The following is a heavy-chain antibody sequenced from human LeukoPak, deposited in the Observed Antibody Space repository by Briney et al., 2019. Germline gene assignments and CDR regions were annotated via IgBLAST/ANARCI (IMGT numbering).Heavy chain of an antibody. V-gene: IGHV4-38-2*02. CDR1: GYSISSGYC. Sequence: SETLSLTCTVSGYSISSGYCWGWIRQPPGKGLEWIGSIYHRGSTYYNPSLKSRVTISVDTSKNQFSLKLSSVTAADTAVYYCARVSARYSSLLGRYYYYYMDVWGKGTTVTVSS. D-gene: IGHD6-19*01. J-gene: IGHJ6*03. CDR2: IYHRGST. CDR3: ARVSARYSSLLGRYYYYYMDV.